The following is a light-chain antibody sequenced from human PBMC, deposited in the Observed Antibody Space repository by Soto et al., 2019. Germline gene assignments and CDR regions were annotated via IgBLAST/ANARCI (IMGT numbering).Light chain of an antibody. CDR3: CSFAGAPWV. CDR2: EVF. CDR1: TSDVGGYDL. Sequence: QSVLTQPASVSGSPGQSITIPCTGTTSDVGGYDLVSWYQQHPGKAPKLMIYEVFKWPSGVSARFSGSKSGNTASLTISGLQAEDEADYYCCSFAGAPWVFGGGTKVTV. V-gene: IGLV2-23*02. J-gene: IGLJ3*02.